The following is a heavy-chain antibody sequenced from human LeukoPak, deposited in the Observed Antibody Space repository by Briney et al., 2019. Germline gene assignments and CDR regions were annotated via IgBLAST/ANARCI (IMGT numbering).Heavy chain of an antibody. CDR2: IYYSGNT. D-gene: IGHD5-18*01. Sequence: SETLSLTCTVSGGSISSSSNYYWGWIRQPPGKGLEWIGNIYYSGNTYYNLYLKSRVTISVDTSKNQFSLKLSSVTAADTAVYYCAREGGYSYGPGYYYYYYMDVWGKGTTVTVSS. V-gene: IGHV4-39*07. CDR3: AREGGYSYGPGYYYYYYMDV. J-gene: IGHJ6*03. CDR1: GGSISSSSNYY.